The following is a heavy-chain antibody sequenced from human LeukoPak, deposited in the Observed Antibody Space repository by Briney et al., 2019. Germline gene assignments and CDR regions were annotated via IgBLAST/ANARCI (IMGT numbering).Heavy chain of an antibody. V-gene: IGHV1-2*02. CDR3: AREGWDYWDIRNWFDP. J-gene: IGHJ5*02. CDR1: GYTFTGYY. D-gene: IGHD1-7*01. Sequence: ASVKVSCKASGYTFTGYYMHWVRQAPGQGLEWMGWINPDSGGTNYAQKFQGRVTMTRDTSISTAYMELSRLRSDDTAVYYCAREGWDYWDIRNWFDPWGQGTLVTVSS. CDR2: INPDSGGT.